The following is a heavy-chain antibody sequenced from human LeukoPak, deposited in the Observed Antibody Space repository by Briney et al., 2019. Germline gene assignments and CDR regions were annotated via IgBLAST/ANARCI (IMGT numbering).Heavy chain of an antibody. CDR2: VGLSGDRT. D-gene: IGHD1-26*01. Sequence: GGSLTLSCAASGFTFSTYAMSWVRQAPGKGLEGVSSVGLSGDRTYYADSVKGRFTVSRDNSKDTVYLQMNSLRVDDTALYHCARDSGSYLQPTDFWGHGTLVTVSS. V-gene: IGHV3-23*01. CDR1: GFTFSTYA. CDR3: ARDSGSYLQPTDF. J-gene: IGHJ4*01.